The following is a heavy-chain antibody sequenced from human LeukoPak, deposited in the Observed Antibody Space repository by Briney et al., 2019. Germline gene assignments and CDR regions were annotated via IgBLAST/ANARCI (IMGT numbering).Heavy chain of an antibody. J-gene: IGHJ4*02. CDR1: GFTFSPYW. CDR3: AIKHDY. V-gene: IGHV3-7*01. CDR2: IKPDGSEK. Sequence: GGSLRLSCTASGFTFSPYWMTWVRQAPGKGLEWVANIKPDGSEKYYVDSVKGRFTISRDNTKNSVYLQMNSLRAEDTAVYYCAIKHDYWGQGTLGTVSS.